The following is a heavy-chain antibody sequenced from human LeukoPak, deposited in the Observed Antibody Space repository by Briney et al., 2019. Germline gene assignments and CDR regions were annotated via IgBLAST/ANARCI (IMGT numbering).Heavy chain of an antibody. CDR2: ISAYNGNT. CDR1: GYTFTSYG. V-gene: IGHV1-18*01. CDR3: ARCPSYYSSSWCFDY. D-gene: IGHD6-13*01. J-gene: IGHJ4*02. Sequence: ASVKVSCKASGYTFTSYGISGVRQAPGQGREWMGWISAYNGNTNSAQKLQGRVTMTTDTSTSTAYMELRRLRSDDTAVYYCARCPSYYSSSWCFDYWGQGTLVTVSS.